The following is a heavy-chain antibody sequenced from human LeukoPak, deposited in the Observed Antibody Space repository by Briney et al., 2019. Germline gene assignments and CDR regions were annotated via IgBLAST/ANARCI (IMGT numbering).Heavy chain of an antibody. D-gene: IGHD6-13*01. Sequence: ASVKVSCKASGYTFTGYYIHWVRQAPGQGLEWMGWINPNSGGTNYAQKFQGRVTFTSDDSTSTAYMELSSLRSEDTAVYYCARLKRGIGAAGTSLRGWFDPWGQGTLVTVSS. CDR2: INPNSGGT. CDR1: GYTFTGYY. V-gene: IGHV1-2*02. CDR3: ARLKRGIGAAGTSLRGWFDP. J-gene: IGHJ5*02.